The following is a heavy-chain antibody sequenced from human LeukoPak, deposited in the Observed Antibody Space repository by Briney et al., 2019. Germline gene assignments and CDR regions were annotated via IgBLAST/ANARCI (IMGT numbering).Heavy chain of an antibody. D-gene: IGHD1-26*01. CDR1: GFTFSSYG. CDR3: AKDRLGATGAAMYYFDY. V-gene: IGHV3-30*02. CDR2: IRYDGSNK. Sequence: LSGGSLRLSCAASGFTFSSYGMHRVRQAPGKGLEWVAFIRYDGSNKYYADSVKGRFTISRDNSKNTLYLQMNSLRAEDTAVYYCAKDRLGATGAAMYYFDYWGQGTLVTVSS. J-gene: IGHJ4*02.